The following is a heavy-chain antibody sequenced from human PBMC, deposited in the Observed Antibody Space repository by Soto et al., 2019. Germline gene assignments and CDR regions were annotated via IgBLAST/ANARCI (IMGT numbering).Heavy chain of an antibody. D-gene: IGHD2-21*01. CDR3: ARRAYCGGDCNFFDY. CDR1: GFTFSSYS. Sequence: EVQLVESGGGLVKPGGSLRLSCAASGFTFSSYSMNWVRQAPGKGLEWVSSISSSSSYIYYAESVKGRFPISRDNAKNPLYMQMNSLRAEDTAEYYCARRAYCGGDCNFFDYWGQGTLVTVSS. V-gene: IGHV3-21*01. CDR2: ISSSSSYI. J-gene: IGHJ4*02.